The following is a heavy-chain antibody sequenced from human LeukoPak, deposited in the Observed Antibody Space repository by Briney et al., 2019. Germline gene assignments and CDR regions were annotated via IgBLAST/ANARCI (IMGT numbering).Heavy chain of an antibody. CDR1: GFTVSSNY. D-gene: IGHD1-26*01. Sequence: GGSLRLSCAASGFTVSSNYMSWVRQAPGKGLEWVSVIYSGGSTFYADSVKGRFTISRDNSKNTLYLQMNSLRAEDTAVYYCARGSWRGSYALDYWGQGSLVTVSS. V-gene: IGHV3-66*01. J-gene: IGHJ4*02. CDR3: ARGSWRGSYALDY. CDR2: IYSGGST.